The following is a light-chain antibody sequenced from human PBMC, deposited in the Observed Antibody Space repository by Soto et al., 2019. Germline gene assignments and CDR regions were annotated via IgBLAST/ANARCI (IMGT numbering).Light chain of an antibody. Sequence: DIVVTQSPESLAVSLGERATINCRSSQSLLLSSSHENCLAWYQQKPGQPPRLLIYSGSGSGTDFTLTISSLQAEDVALYYCQQYYSPPWTFGQGTKVEIK. CDR3: QQYYSPPWT. J-gene: IGKJ1*01. V-gene: IGKV4-1*01. CDR1: QSLLLSSSHENC.